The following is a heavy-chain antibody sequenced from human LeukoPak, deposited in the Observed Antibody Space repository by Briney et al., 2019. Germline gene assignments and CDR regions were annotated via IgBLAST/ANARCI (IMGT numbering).Heavy chain of an antibody. Sequence: TGGSLRLSCIASGFTFNDYAMTWVRQAPGKGLQWVSGISGSGASTYYADSVKGRFTISRDNSKNPLYLQINSLRAEDTAVYYXAKGPSSGWLXXWXDPWGQXXLVXXSS. CDR3: AKGPSSGWLXXWXDP. V-gene: IGHV3-23*01. CDR1: GFTFNDYA. CDR2: ISGSGAST. J-gene: IGHJ5*02. D-gene: IGHD6-19*01.